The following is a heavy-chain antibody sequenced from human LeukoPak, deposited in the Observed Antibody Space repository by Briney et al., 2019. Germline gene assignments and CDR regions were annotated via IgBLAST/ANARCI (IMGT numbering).Heavy chain of an antibody. D-gene: IGHD6-19*01. Sequence: PGGSLRLSCAASGFTFSSYGIHWVRQAPGKGLEWVAFIRFDGSYKYYADSVKGRFTISRDNSKNTLYLQMNSLRAEDTAVYYCASSIAVAGIPTMYYYYYMDVWGKGTTVTISS. CDR1: GFTFSSYG. V-gene: IGHV3-30*02. J-gene: IGHJ6*03. CDR3: ASSIAVAGIPTMYYYYYMDV. CDR2: IRFDGSYK.